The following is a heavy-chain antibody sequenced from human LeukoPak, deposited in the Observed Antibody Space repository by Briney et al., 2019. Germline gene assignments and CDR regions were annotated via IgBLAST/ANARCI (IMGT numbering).Heavy chain of an antibody. D-gene: IGHD1-26*01. V-gene: IGHV4-4*02. Sequence: SETLSLTCAVSGGSISSSNWWSWVRQPPGKGLGWIGEIYHSGSTNYNPSLKSRVTISVDKSKNQFSLKLSSVTAADTAVYYCARGRSEVGMAFDIWGQGTMVTVSS. CDR2: IYHSGST. J-gene: IGHJ3*02. CDR1: GGSISSSNW. CDR3: ARGRSEVGMAFDI.